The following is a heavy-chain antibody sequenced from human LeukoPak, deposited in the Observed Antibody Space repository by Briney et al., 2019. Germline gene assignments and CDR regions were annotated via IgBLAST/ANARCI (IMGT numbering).Heavy chain of an antibody. V-gene: IGHV4-59*13. CDR1: GGSISSYY. CDR2: IYYGGST. D-gene: IGHD5-24*01. J-gene: IGHJ4*02. CDR3: ARGDGYNGVDYFDY. Sequence: PSETLSLTSTVSGGSISSYYWSWIRQPPGKGLEWIGYIYYGGSTNYNPSLKSRVTISVDTSKNQFSLKLSSVTAADTAVYYCARGDGYNGVDYFDYWGQGTLVTVSS.